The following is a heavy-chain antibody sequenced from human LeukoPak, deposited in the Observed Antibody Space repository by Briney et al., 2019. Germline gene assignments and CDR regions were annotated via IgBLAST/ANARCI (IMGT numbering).Heavy chain of an antibody. D-gene: IGHD6-13*01. V-gene: IGHV4-39*01. Sequence: SETLSLTCTVSGGSISSSSYYWGWIRQPPGKGLEWVGSIYYSGSTYYNPSLKSRVTISVDTSKNQFSLKLSSVTAADTAVYYCARGPAQYSSSWYDVPHYFDYWGQGTLVTVS. CDR3: ARGPAQYSSSWYDVPHYFDY. CDR2: IYYSGST. J-gene: IGHJ4*02. CDR1: GGSISSSSYY.